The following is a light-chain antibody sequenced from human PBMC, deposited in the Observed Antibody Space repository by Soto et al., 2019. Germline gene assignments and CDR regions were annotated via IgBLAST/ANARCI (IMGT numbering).Light chain of an antibody. J-gene: IGKJ1*01. CDR3: QQYGSSGT. Sequence: KVISQSPCTLSLSPGERATLSCRASQSVSNNYLAWYQQKPGQAPRLLIYGASNRATGIPDRFSGSGSGTDFTLTISRLEPEDFAVYYCQQYGSSGTFGQGTKVDIK. CDR1: QSVSNNY. V-gene: IGKV3-20*01. CDR2: GAS.